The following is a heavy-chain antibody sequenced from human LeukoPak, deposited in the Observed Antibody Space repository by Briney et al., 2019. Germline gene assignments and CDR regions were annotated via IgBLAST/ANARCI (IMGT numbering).Heavy chain of an antibody. D-gene: IGHD6-6*01. V-gene: IGHV3-74*01. CDR2: IDTDGSRT. CDR1: GFTFNRDW. J-gene: IGHJ5*02. CDR3: AREGLIAARWFDP. Sequence: GGSLRLSCAASGFTFNRDWMHWVRQAPGKGLVWVSRIDTDGSRTSYADSVKGRFTISRDNAKNTLYLQMNSLRAEDTAVYYCAREGLIAARWFDPWGQGTLVTVSS.